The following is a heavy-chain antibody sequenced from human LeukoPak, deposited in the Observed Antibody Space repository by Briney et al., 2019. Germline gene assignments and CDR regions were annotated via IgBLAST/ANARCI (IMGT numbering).Heavy chain of an antibody. CDR1: GFTFSNYG. Sequence: GGSLRLSCTASGFTFSNYGMNWVRQAPGEGLEWVSFTDTSGNYIYYGDSVKGRFTISRDNAKNLVFLQMNGLRAEDTAVYYCARGRSITLLRGVAMSDGFDIWGQGAMVAVSS. CDR2: TDTSGNYI. J-gene: IGHJ3*02. CDR3: ARGRSITLLRGVAMSDGFDI. D-gene: IGHD3-10*01. V-gene: IGHV3-21*01.